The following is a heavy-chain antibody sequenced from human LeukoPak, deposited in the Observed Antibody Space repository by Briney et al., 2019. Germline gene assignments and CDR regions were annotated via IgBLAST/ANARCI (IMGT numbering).Heavy chain of an antibody. J-gene: IGHJ4*02. D-gene: IGHD5-18*01. CDR1: GFTFSSYG. CDR2: IRYDGSNK. V-gene: IGHV3-30*02. CDR3: AKVPIIQLWSEEVGYYFDY. Sequence: GGSLRLSCAASGFTFSSYGMHWVRQAPGKGLEWVAFIRYDGSNKYYADSVKGRFTISRDNSKNTLYLQMNSLRAEDTAVYYCAKVPIIQLWSEEVGYYFDYWGQGTLVTVSS.